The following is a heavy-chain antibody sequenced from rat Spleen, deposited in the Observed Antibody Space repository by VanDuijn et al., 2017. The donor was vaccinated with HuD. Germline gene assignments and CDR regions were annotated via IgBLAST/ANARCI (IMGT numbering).Heavy chain of an antibody. D-gene: IGHD1-2*01. CDR2: ISFDGSHT. CDR3: ASITSAAYFDY. J-gene: IGHJ2*01. CDR1: GFTFNNYW. V-gene: IGHV5-31*01. Sequence: EVQLVESGGGRVQPGRSLRLSCVASGFTFNNYWMTWIRQAPGKGLEWVATISFDGSHTYYRDSVKGRFTISRDNAKNTLYLQVDSLRAEDTATYYCASITSAAYFDYWGQGVMVTVSS.